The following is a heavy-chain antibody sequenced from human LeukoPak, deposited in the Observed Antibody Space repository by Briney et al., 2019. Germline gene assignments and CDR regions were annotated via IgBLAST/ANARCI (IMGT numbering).Heavy chain of an antibody. J-gene: IGHJ4*02. Sequence: PGGSLRLSCAASGFTFSSYAMGWVRQAPGKGLEWVSAISGSGGSTYYADSVKGRFTISRDNSKNTLYLQMNSLRAEDTAVYYCAKDLSRYYYDSSGYSDYWGQGTLVTVSS. D-gene: IGHD3-22*01. CDR2: ISGSGGST. V-gene: IGHV3-23*01. CDR3: AKDLSRYYYDSSGYSDY. CDR1: GFTFSSYA.